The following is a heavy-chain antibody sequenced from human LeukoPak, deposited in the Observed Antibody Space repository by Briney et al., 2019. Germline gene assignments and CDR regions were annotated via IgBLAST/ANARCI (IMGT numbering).Heavy chain of an antibody. D-gene: IGHD2-15*01. CDR3: AKAPVTTCSGAYCYPFDY. Sequence: GGSLRLSCAASGFTLSSYAMSWVRQGPGKGQEWVSAISVSGNTYHADSVKGRFTISRDSSKNTLYLQMNSLRAGDAAVYYCAKAPVTTCSGAYCYPFDYWSQGNLVTVSS. CDR1: GFTLSSYA. V-gene: IGHV3-23*01. J-gene: IGHJ4*02. CDR2: ISVSGNT.